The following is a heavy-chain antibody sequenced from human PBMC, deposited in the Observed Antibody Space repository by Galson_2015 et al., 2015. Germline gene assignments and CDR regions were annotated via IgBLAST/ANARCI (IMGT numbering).Heavy chain of an antibody. J-gene: IGHJ4*02. CDR2: IYYSGST. D-gene: IGHD1-26*01. Sequence: SETLSLTCPVSGGSISSSSYYWGWIRQPPGKGLEWIGSIYYSGSTYYNPSLKSRVTISVDTSKNQFSLKLSSVTAADTAVYYCARLKSSWELPSTPKPLKYYFDYWGQGTLVTVSS. CDR3: ARLKSSWELPSTPKPLKYYFDY. CDR1: GGSISSSSYY. V-gene: IGHV4-39*01.